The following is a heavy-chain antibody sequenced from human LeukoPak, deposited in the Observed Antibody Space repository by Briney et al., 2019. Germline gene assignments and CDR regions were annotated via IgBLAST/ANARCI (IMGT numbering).Heavy chain of an antibody. J-gene: IGHJ6*04. D-gene: IGHD3-10*01. CDR3: ARDLITMVRGVMTSSGMDV. V-gene: IGHV3-21*01. CDR2: ISSSSSYI. Sequence: GGSLRLSCAASGFTFSSYSMNWVRQAPGKGLVWVSSISSSSSYIYYADSVKGPFTISRDNAKNSLYLQMNSLRAEDTAVYYCARDLITMVRGVMTSSGMDVWGKGTTVTVSP. CDR1: GFTFSSYS.